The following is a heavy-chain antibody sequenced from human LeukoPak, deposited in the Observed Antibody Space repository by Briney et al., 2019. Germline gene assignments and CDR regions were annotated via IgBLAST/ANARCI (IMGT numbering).Heavy chain of an antibody. CDR3: ARDHSGSYSPSFDY. Sequence: ASVKVSCKASGYTFTSYGISWVRQAPGQGLEWMGWISAYNGNTNYAQKLQGRVTMTTDTSTSTAYMELRSLRSDDTAAYYCARDHSGSYSPSFDYWGQGTLVTVSS. CDR1: GYTFTSYG. CDR2: ISAYNGNT. J-gene: IGHJ4*02. D-gene: IGHD1-26*01. V-gene: IGHV1-18*01.